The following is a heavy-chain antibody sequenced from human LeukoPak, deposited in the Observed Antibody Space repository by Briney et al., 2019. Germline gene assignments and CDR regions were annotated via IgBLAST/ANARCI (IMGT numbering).Heavy chain of an antibody. D-gene: IGHD2-2*01. V-gene: IGHV3-15*01. CDR3: TTDLYCSSTSCYCY. CDR2: IKSKTDGGTT. J-gene: IGHJ4*02. CDR1: GFTFTNAW. Sequence: GGSLRLSCAASGFTFTNAWMSWVRQAPGKGLEWVGRIKSKTDGGTTDYAAPVKGRFTISRDDSKSTLYLQMNSLKTEDTAVYYCTTDLYCSSTSCYCYWGQGTLVTVSS.